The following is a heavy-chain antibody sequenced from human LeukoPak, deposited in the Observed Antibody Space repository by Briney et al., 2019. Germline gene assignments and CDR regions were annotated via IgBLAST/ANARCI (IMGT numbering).Heavy chain of an antibody. CDR3: ARELRNAFDV. V-gene: IGHV6-1*01. Sequence: SQTLSLTCVISGDSVSNKDAAWNWIRQSPSRGLEWLGRTYYTSKRYNDSALFVKSRITVNPDTSKNHFSLQLNSVTPEDTALYFCARELRNAFDVWGLGTMVTVSS. CDR1: GDSVSNKDAA. J-gene: IGHJ3*01. D-gene: IGHD2-21*02. CDR2: TYYTSKRYN.